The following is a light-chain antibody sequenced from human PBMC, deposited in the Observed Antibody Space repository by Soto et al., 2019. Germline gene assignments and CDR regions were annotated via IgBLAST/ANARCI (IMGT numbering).Light chain of an antibody. CDR1: QSISSNY. Sequence: IVLTKSIGTLSWSAGEGATRSCRASQSISSNYLAWYQQKPGQSPRLLIYGASSRATGIPDRFSGRGSGTDFTLTISRLEPEDFAVYFCQQYGTSPRTFGQRTNVDI. V-gene: IGKV3-20*01. CDR2: GAS. CDR3: QQYGTSPRT. J-gene: IGKJ1*01.